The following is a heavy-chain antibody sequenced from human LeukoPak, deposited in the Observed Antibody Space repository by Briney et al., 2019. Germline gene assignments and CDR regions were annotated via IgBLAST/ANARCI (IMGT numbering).Heavy chain of an antibody. J-gene: IGHJ3*01. CDR2: IAYDGKNK. CDR3: AREMGDQYFDRTGLYFSGFDF. V-gene: IGHV3-30*01. CDR1: GFTFRRHN. Sequence: GGSLRLSCSASGFTFRRHNMHWVRQAPGKGLEWVAVIAYDGKNKVFADSVKGRFTISRDNSKNTLFLQMNSLRPEDTAAYYCAREMGDQYFDRTGLYFSGFDFWGQGATVVVSS. D-gene: IGHD2-8*02.